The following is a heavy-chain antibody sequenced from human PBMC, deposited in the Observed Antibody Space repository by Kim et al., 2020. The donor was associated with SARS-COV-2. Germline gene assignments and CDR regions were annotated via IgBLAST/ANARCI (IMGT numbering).Heavy chain of an antibody. J-gene: IGHJ4*02. V-gene: IGHV3-7*01. Sequence: YGDSVKGRFTVSGDNAKKSLYLQMSSLRTEDTAIYYCAALDRGQVPGGIWGQGTRVTVSS. D-gene: IGHD3-10*01. CDR3: AALDRGQVPGGI.